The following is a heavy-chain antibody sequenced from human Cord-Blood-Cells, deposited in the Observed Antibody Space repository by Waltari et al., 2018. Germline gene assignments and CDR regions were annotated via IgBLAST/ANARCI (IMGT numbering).Heavy chain of an antibody. Sequence: EVQLVESGGGLVQPGGSLRLSCAASGFTLSTYDMHWVRQATGKGLEWVSAIGTAGDTYYPGSVKGRFTISRENAKNSLYLQMNSLRAGDTAVYYCARGSSSSPYWYFDLWGRGTLVTVSS. D-gene: IGHD6-13*01. CDR2: IGTAGDT. CDR1: GFTLSTYD. J-gene: IGHJ2*01. CDR3: ARGSSSSPYWYFDL. V-gene: IGHV3-13*01.